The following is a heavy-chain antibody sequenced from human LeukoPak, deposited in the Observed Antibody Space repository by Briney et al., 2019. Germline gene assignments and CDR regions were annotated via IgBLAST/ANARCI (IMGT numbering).Heavy chain of an antibody. CDR2: INHSGST. CDR3: ARGRGPVRLELRGPFGY. J-gene: IGHJ4*02. D-gene: IGHD1-7*01. Sequence: PSETLSLTCTVSGGSISSSSYYWSWIRQPPGKGLEWIGEINHSGSTNYNPSLKSRVTISVDTSKNQFSLKLSSVTAADTAVYYCARGRGPVRLELRGPFGYWGQGTLVTVSS. V-gene: IGHV4-39*07. CDR1: GGSISSSSYY.